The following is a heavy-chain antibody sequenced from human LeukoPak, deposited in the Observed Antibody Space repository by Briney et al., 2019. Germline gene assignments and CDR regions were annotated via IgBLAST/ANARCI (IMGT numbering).Heavy chain of an antibody. CDR1: GFTFSSYW. D-gene: IGHD3-3*01. CDR2: TNSDGSST. Sequence: GGSLRLSCAASGFTFSSYWMHWVRQAPGKGLVWVSRTNSDGSSTSYADSVKGRFTISRDNAKNTLYLQMNSLRAEDTAVYYCARGKIYDFWSGYLQYYFDYWGQGTLVTVSS. CDR3: ARGKIYDFWSGYLQYYFDY. V-gene: IGHV3-74*01. J-gene: IGHJ4*02.